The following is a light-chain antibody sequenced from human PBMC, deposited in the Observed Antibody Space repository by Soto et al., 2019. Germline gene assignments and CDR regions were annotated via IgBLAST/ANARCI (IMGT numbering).Light chain of an antibody. CDR2: AAS. CDR3: QQSYSTPPT. J-gene: IGKJ1*01. Sequence: DIQMTQSPSSLSASVGDRVTITCRASQSISSYLNWYQQKPGKAPKLLIYAASSLQSGVPSRFSGSGSGTDVTLTISSLQPEDFATYYCQQSYSTPPTFGQGPRWKSN. CDR1: QSISSY. V-gene: IGKV1-39*01.